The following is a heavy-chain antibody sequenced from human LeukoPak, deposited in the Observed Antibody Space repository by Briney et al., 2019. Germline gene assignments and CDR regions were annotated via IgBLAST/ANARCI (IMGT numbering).Heavy chain of an antibody. CDR2: ISKSGSTK. D-gene: IGHD3-10*01. CDR3: ARVLGSYAVDY. Sequence: GGSLRLSCAASGFTFSDYYMSWIRQAPGKGLEWVSYISKSGSTKDYADSVKGRFTISRDNAKNSLYLQMNSLRAEDTAVYYCARVLGSYAVDYWGQGTLATVSS. V-gene: IGHV3-11*01. CDR1: GFTFSDYY. J-gene: IGHJ4*02.